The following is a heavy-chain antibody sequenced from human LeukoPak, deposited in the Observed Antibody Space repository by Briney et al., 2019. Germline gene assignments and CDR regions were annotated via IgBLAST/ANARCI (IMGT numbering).Heavy chain of an antibody. J-gene: IGHJ4*02. CDR2: ITANGGST. D-gene: IGHD1-26*01. Sequence: PGGSLRLSCAASGFTFSTYAMTWVRRAPGKGLEWVSSITANGGSTYYADSVKGRFTISRDNSKNTLYLQMNSLRADDTAVYHCARDSGSYLQPTDYWGQGTLVTVSS. V-gene: IGHV3-23*01. CDR3: ARDSGSYLQPTDY. CDR1: GFTFSTYA.